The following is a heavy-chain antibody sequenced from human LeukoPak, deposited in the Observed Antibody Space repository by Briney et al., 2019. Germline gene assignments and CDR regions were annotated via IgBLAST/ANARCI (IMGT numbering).Heavy chain of an antibody. CDR2: IYYSGST. J-gene: IGHJ4*02. CDR1: GGSISSYY. CDR3: ARHRLWFGELSVPYYFDY. D-gene: IGHD3-10*01. Sequence: SETLSLTCTVSGGSISSYYWSWMRHPPGKGLEWIGYIYYSGSTNYNPSVKSRVTISVDTSKNQFSLKLSSVTAADTAVYYCARHRLWFGELSVPYYFDYWGQGTLVTVSS. V-gene: IGHV4-59*08.